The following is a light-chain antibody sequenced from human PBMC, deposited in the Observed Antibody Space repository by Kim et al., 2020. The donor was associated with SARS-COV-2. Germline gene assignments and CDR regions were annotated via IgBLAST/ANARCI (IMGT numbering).Light chain of an antibody. CDR2: CKN. J-gene: IGLJ2*01. CDR1: SLRTYY. Sequence: LEQTDRITCQGDSLRTYYASWYQQKPGQATILVIYCKNNRPSGIPDRFSGSSSGNTASLTVTWAQAVDEADYYCNSRDKSGDHVVFGGGTQLTVL. CDR3: NSRDKSGDHVV. V-gene: IGLV3-19*01.